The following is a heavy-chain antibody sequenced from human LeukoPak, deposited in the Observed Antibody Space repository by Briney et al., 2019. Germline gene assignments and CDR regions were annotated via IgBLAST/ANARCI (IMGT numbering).Heavy chain of an antibody. J-gene: IGHJ4*02. V-gene: IGHV5-51*01. CDR3: ARHPLWFGELSFDY. CDR2: IYPGDSDT. CDR1: GYTFTDYW. D-gene: IGHD3-10*01. Sequence: GESLKISCKASGYTFTDYWIGWVRQMPGKGLEWMGIIYPGDSDTRYSPSFQGQVTISADKSIGTAYLQWSSLKASDTAMYYCARHPLWFGELSFDYWGQGTLVTVSS.